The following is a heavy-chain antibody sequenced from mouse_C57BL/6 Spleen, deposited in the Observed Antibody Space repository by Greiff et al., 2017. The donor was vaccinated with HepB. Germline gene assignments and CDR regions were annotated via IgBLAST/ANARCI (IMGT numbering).Heavy chain of an antibody. V-gene: IGHV1-5*01. CDR2: IYPGNSDT. D-gene: IGHD1-1*01. J-gene: IGHJ3*01. CDR1: GYTFTSYW. Sequence: EVRLQQSGTVLARPGASVKMSCKTSGYTFTSYWMHWVKQRPGQGLEWIGAIYPGNSDTSYNQKFKGKAKLTAVTSASTAYMELSSLTNEDSAVYYCTRTGITTVEGPAWFAYWGQGTLVTVSA. CDR3: TRTGITTVEGPAWFAY.